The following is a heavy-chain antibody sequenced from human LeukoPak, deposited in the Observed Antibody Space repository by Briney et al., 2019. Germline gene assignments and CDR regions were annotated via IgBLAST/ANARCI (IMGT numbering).Heavy chain of an antibody. CDR2: INPNSGGT. D-gene: IGHD6-13*01. CDR3: ARVRSSSPNDAFDI. CDR1: GYTFTGYY. V-gene: IGHV1-2*02. J-gene: IGHJ3*02. Sequence: ASVKVSCKASGYTFTGYYMHWVRQAPGQGLEWMGWINPNSGGTNYAQKFQGRVTMTRDTSISTAYMELSRLRSDDTAVYYCARVRSSSPNDAFDIWGQGTMVTVSS.